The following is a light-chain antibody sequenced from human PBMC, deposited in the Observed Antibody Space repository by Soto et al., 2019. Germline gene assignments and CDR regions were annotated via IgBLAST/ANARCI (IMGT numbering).Light chain of an antibody. Sequence: EIVLTQSPGTLSLSPGERATLSCRASQSVSSSYLAWYQQKPGQPPTLLIYGVSSMATGIQNRFSGSGSGTDFTLAISRLEPEDVAVYYCQQDGSSPRTFGQGTKLEIK. CDR3: QQDGSSPRT. CDR1: QSVSSSY. J-gene: IGKJ2*01. CDR2: GVS. V-gene: IGKV3-20*01.